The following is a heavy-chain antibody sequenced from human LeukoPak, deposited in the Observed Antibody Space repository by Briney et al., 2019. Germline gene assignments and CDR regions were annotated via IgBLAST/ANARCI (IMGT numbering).Heavy chain of an antibody. CDR2: INTKGEN. Sequence: SETLSLTCAVSGVSMSAYQWSWVRQSPEKGLEWIGCINTKGENSYNPSLKSRVTTSVDTSKSQFSLRLTSVTAADTAVYYCATSNDAKIAPFDHWGQGAPVTVSS. J-gene: IGHJ4*02. CDR3: ATSNDAKIAPFDH. V-gene: IGHV4-4*09. D-gene: IGHD2-21*01. CDR1: GVSMSAYQ.